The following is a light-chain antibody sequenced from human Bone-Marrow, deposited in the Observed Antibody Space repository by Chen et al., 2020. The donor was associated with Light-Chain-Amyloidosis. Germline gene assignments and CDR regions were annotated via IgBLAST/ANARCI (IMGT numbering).Light chain of an antibody. J-gene: IGLJ2*01. CDR2: RDT. CDR3: QSADSSGTYEVI. Sequence: SYELTQPPSVSVSPGQTARITCSGDDLPTKYAYWYQQKPGQAPVLVIHRDTERPSGISARFSGSRSGTTGTLTISGVQAEDEADYHCQSADSSGTYEVIFGGGTKLTVL. CDR1: DLPTKY. V-gene: IGLV3-25*03.